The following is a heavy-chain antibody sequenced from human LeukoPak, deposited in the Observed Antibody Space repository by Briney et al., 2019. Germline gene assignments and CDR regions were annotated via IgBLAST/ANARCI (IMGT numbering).Heavy chain of an antibody. CDR2: IGTAGDT. D-gene: IGHD3-10*01. V-gene: IGHV3-13*01. J-gene: IGHJ4*02. Sequence: GGSLRLSCAASGFTFSSYDMHWVRQATGKGLEWVSAIGTAGDTYYPGSVKGRFTISRENATNSLYLQMNSMRAGDTAVYYCARESQARGSYYLGYWGQGTLVTVSS. CDR1: GFTFSSYD. CDR3: ARESQARGSYYLGY.